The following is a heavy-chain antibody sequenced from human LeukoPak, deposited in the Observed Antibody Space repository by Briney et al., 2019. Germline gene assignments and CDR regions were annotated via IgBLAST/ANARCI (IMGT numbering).Heavy chain of an antibody. CDR1: GFTFSSYG. D-gene: IGHD4-23*01. CDR3: AREQHDYGGGMYYFDY. J-gene: IGHJ4*02. Sequence: GGSLRLSCAASGFTFSSYGLHWVRQAPGKGLEWVAVISYDGSDKYYADSVKGRFTISRDNAKSSLYLQMNRLRAEDTAVYYCAREQHDYGGGMYYFDYWGQGTLVTVSS. CDR2: ISYDGSDK. V-gene: IGHV3-30*03.